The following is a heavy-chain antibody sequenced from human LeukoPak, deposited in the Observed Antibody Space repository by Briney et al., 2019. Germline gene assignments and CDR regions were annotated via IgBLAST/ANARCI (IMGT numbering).Heavy chain of an antibody. J-gene: IGHJ4*02. V-gene: IGHV4-59*01. D-gene: IGHD6-19*01. CDR3: ARDLGWYAYFDY. CDR2: IYYSGST. CDR1: GGSISSYY. Sequence: PSETLSLTCTVSGGSISSYYWTWIRQPPGKGLECIGDIYYSGSTNYNPSLKSRVTISVDTSKNQFSLKLSSVTAADTAVYYCARDLGWYAYFDYWGQGTLATVSS.